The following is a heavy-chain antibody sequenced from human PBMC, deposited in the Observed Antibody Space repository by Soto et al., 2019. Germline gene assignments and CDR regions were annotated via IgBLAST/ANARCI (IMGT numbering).Heavy chain of an antibody. CDR3: ARGIGPGVQYTWFDS. CDR2: VYYSGGT. D-gene: IGHD2-15*01. J-gene: IGHJ5*01. CDR1: GGSISSGGYY. V-gene: IGHV4-31*03. Sequence: QVQLQESGPGLVKPSQPLSLTCTVSGGSISSGGYYWSWIRQPPGKGLEWIGYVYYSGGTYYNPSHKSRVTISVDTSQNQCSLELTSVTAADTAVYYCARGIGPGVQYTWFDSWGQGTLVTVSS.